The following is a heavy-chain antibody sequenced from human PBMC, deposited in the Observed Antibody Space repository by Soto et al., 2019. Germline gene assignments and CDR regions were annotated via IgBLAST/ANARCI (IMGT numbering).Heavy chain of an antibody. CDR3: ARESGGATATLDYYYFYMDV. Sequence: QVQLVQSGAEVKKPGASVTVSCRSSGDTFTDYYMHWVRQAPGQGLEWMGWINPNNGVTKYAQKFQGWVTMTRDTSIRTVYMQLSRLRSDDTAVYYCARESGGATATLDYYYFYMDVWGTGTTVTVSS. CDR1: GDTFTDYY. D-gene: IGHD5-12*01. CDR2: INPNNGVT. J-gene: IGHJ6*03. V-gene: IGHV1-2*04.